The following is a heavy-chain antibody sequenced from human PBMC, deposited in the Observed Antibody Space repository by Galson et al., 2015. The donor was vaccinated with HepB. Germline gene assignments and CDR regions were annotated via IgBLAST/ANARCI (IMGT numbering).Heavy chain of an antibody. J-gene: IGHJ2*01. CDR1: GDSVPSNSAA. Sequence: CAISGDSVPSNSAAWNWIRQSPSRGLEWLGRTYYRSKWYNDYAVSVKSRITINPDTSKNQFSLQLNSVTPEDTAVYYCARDGSRRVDWYFDLWGRGTLVTVSS. CDR3: ARDGSRRVDWYFDL. D-gene: IGHD3-10*01. CDR2: TYYRSKWYN. V-gene: IGHV6-1*01.